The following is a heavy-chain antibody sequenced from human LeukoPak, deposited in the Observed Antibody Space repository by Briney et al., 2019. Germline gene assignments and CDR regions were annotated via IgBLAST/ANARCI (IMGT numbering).Heavy chain of an antibody. CDR3: AKDLAVAGPVDY. D-gene: IGHD6-19*01. CDR2: ISGSGGST. V-gene: IGHV3-23*01. CDR1: GFTFSSYG. J-gene: IGHJ4*02. Sequence: GGTLRLSCAASGFTFSSYGMSWVRQAPGKWLDWVSAISGSGGSTYYADSVKGRFTISRDNSKNTLYLQMNSLRAEDTAVYYCAKDLAVAGPVDYWGQGTLVTVSS.